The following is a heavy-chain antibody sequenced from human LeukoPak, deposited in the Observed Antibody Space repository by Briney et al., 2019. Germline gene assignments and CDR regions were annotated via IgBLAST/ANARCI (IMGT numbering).Heavy chain of an antibody. CDR2: IYYSGIN. V-gene: IGHV4-39*01. CDR1: GGSISSSSYY. D-gene: IGHD4-17*01. CDR3: GRDYGDYPYWYFDP. J-gene: IGHJ2*01. Sequence: KPAETLSLTCTVSGGSISSSSYYWGWLRQPPGKGLEWIGSIYYSGINHYNPSLKSRVTVSVDTSKNQFSLKLRSVTAADTAVYYCGRDYGDYPYWYFDPWGRGTVVTVSS.